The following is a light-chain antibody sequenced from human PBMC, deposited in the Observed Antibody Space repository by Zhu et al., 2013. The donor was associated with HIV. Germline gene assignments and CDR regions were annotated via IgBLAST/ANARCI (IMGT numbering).Light chain of an antibody. V-gene: IGKV3-11*01. CDR2: DTV. Sequence: EIVLTQSPVTLSFSSGERAILSCRSSHNVKSNLAWYQQKPGQSPRLLIYDTVRRATGIPDKFSATGSGTEANLTISSLAPADVASYYCQQRDSWTFTFGGGTKV. CDR1: HNVKSN. J-gene: IGKJ4*01. CDR3: QQRDSWTFT.